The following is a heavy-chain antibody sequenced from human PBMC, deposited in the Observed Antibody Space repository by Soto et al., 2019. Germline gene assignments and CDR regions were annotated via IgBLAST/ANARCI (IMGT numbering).Heavy chain of an antibody. CDR1: GFTFSSYS. CDR3: ARDSGGYDYVWPFDY. CDR2: ISSSSSTI. J-gene: IGHJ4*02. Sequence: SGFTFSSYSMNWVRQAPGKGLEWVSYISSSSSTIYYADSVKGRFTISRDNAKNSLYLQMNSLRDEDTAVYYCARDSGGYDYVWPFDYWGQGTLVTVSS. V-gene: IGHV3-48*02. D-gene: IGHD3-16*01.